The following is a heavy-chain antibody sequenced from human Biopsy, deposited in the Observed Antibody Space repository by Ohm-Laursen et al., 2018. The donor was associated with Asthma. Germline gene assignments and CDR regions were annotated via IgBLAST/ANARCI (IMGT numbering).Heavy chain of an antibody. J-gene: IGHJ6*02. CDR1: GFTFDNYT. Sequence: SLRLSCAASGFTFDNYTMHWVRQAPGKDLGWVTIISYDGRNTYYADSVEGRFTISRDNSKNTLFLQMSSLRPEDTAVYYCARGGLHYYEYYGMDVWGQGTTVTVSS. CDR3: ARGGLHYYEYYGMDV. D-gene: IGHD2-21*02. V-gene: IGHV3-30*04. CDR2: ISYDGRNT.